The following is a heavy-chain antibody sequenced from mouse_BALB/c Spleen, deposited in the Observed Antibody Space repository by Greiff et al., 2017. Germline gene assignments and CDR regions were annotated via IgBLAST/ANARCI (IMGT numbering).Heavy chain of an antibody. D-gene: IGHD1-2*01. J-gene: IGHJ4*01. CDR2: INPSTGYT. Sequence: QVQLQRSGAELAKPGASVKMSCKASGYTFTSYWMHWVKQRPGQGLEWIGYINPSTGYTEYNQKFKDKATLTADKSSSTAYMQLSSLTSEDSAVYYCARRLLDYWGQGTSVTVSS. CDR1: GYTFTSYW. V-gene: IGHV1-7*01. CDR3: ARRLLDY.